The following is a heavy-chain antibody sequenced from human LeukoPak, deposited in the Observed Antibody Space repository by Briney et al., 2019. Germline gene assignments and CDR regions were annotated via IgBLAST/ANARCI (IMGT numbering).Heavy chain of an antibody. Sequence: ASVKVSCKASGYTFTSYDINWVLQATGQGLEWMGWMNPNSGNTGYAQKFQGRVTINRNTSISTAYMELSRLRSEDTAVYYCARGRIYSSGWYDDYWGQGTLVTVSS. J-gene: IGHJ4*02. CDR1: GYTFTSYD. CDR2: MNPNSGNT. CDR3: ARGRIYSSGWYDDY. V-gene: IGHV1-8*03. D-gene: IGHD6-19*01.